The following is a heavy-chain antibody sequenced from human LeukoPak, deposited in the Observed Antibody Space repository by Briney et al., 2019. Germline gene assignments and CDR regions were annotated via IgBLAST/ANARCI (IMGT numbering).Heavy chain of an antibody. D-gene: IGHD1-1*01. V-gene: IGHV3-53*01. CDR3: ASGPFNYNHYYYHMDV. CDR1: GFTVSSNY. Sequence: PGGSLRLSCAASGFTVSSNYMSWVRQAPGEGLEWVPVLYSGRNTWYADSVKGRFTISRDNSKNTLYLQMNSLRAEDTAVYYCASGPFNYNHYYYHMDVWGKGTTVTVSS. J-gene: IGHJ6*03. CDR2: LYSGRNT.